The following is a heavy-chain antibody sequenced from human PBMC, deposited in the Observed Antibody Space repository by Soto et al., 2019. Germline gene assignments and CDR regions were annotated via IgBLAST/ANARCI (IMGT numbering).Heavy chain of an antibody. J-gene: IGHJ4*02. D-gene: IGHD3-10*01. V-gene: IGHV4-38-2*01. CDR1: NFSLRKEYY. CDR3: ARGAPRGIIHDFDS. Sequence: SETLSLTCAVPNFSLRKEYYWGWIRQPPGKGLEWIGRIHQSGSPYYNPSLKSRLTISIDKSKKQFSLRLSSVTAADTAVYHCARGAPRGIIHDFDSWGQGPLVTVSS. CDR2: IHQSGSP.